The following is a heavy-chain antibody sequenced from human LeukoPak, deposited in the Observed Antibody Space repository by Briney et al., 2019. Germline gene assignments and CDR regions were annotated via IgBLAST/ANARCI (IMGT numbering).Heavy chain of an antibody. Sequence: PGGSLRLSCAASGFTVSPNYMNWVRQAPGKGLEWVSVIYTDDATYYAGSVKGRFTISRDHSKNTLYLQMNSLRDEDTAVYYCAIGSSSSAPDYWGQGTLVTVSS. CDR2: IYTDDAT. CDR3: AIGSSSSAPDY. J-gene: IGHJ4*02. V-gene: IGHV3-53*01. D-gene: IGHD6-6*01. CDR1: GFTVSPNY.